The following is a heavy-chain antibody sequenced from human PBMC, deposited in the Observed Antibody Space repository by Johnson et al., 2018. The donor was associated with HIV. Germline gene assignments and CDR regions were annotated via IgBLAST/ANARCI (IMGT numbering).Heavy chain of an antibody. CDR3: ATDYNFWSGRPDSFDV. CDR1: GFTLSSYA. J-gene: IGHJ3*01. CDR2: ISYDGSNK. D-gene: IGHD3-3*01. Sequence: QVQLVESGGGVVQSGRSLRLSCAASGFTLSSYAMHWVRQAPGKGLEWVAVISYDGSNKYYADSVKGRFTISRDNSKNTLYLQMDSLRAEDMGVYYCATDYNFWSGRPDSFDVLGQGTMVTVSS. V-gene: IGHV3-30*14.